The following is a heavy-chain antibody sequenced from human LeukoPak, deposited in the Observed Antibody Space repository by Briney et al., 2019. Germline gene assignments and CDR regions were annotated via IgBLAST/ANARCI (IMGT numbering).Heavy chain of an antibody. J-gene: IGHJ3*02. D-gene: IGHD3-16*02. V-gene: IGHV3-48*01. CDR1: GFIFSSYS. CDR2: ISSSSSSI. CDR3: ARGTDEVSDAFDI. Sequence: GGSLRLSCAASGFIFSSYSMNWVRQAPGKGLEWVSYISSSSSSIYYADAVKGRFTISRDNAKNSLYLQMNSLRAEDTAVYYCARGTDEVSDAFDIWGQGTMVTVSS.